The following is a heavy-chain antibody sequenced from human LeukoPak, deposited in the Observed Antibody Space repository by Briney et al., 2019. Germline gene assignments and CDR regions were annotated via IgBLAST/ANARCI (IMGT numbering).Heavy chain of an antibody. CDR1: GGSFSGYY. Sequence: PSETLSLTCAVYGGSFSGYYWSWIRQPPGKGLEWIGEINHSGSTNYNPSLKSRVTISVDTSKNQFSLKLSSVTAADTAVYYCARDPGYSSSWIRTYNWFDPWGQGTLVTVSA. J-gene: IGHJ5*02. CDR2: INHSGST. CDR3: ARDPGYSSSWIRTYNWFDP. V-gene: IGHV4-34*01. D-gene: IGHD6-13*01.